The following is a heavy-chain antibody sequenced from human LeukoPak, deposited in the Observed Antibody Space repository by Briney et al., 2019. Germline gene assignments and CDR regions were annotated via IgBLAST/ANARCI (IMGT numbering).Heavy chain of an antibody. CDR1: GYTFTTYY. Sequence: ASVKVSCKASGYTFTTYYMHWVRQAPGQGLEWMGIINPSGGSTSYAQKFQGRVIMTRDTSTSTVYMELNSLRSEDTAVYYCLYTKGGIQLWFDTFDIWGQGTMATVSS. J-gene: IGHJ3*02. V-gene: IGHV1-46*01. CDR3: LYTKGGIQLWFDTFDI. D-gene: IGHD5-18*01. CDR2: INPSGGST.